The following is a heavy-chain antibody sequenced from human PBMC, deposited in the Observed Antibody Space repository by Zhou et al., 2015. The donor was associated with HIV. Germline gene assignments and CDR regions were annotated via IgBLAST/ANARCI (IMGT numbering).Heavy chain of an antibody. D-gene: IGHD6-6*01. Sequence: QVQLVQSGPEVKKPGSSVRVSCKASGGTFSSYGISWVRQAPGQGLEWMGGIIPFSGTAKNAQKFQGRVTITADRSTSTAYMELRSLRSEDTAVYYCARDRGGAARPAWRYFDLWGRGTLVTVSS. CDR3: ARDRGGAARPAWRYFDL. CDR1: GGTFSSYG. V-gene: IGHV1-69*06. CDR2: IIPFSGTA. J-gene: IGHJ2*01.